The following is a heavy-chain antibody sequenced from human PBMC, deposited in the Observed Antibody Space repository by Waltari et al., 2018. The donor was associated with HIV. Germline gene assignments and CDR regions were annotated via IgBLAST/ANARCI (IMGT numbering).Heavy chain of an antibody. CDR2: VAYSGST. Sequence: GLVKPSGTLSLTCTVSGGSISNYWWSLIRQPPGEGLEWVGCVAYSGSTDYNPSLKSRVTISVDTSKNQFSLKLSSVTAADTAVYYCARGGCVNGVCYRGLLDSWGQGTLVTVSS. D-gene: IGHD2-8*01. V-gene: IGHV4-59*01. J-gene: IGHJ4*02. CDR3: ARGGCVNGVCYRGLLDS. CDR1: GGSISNYW.